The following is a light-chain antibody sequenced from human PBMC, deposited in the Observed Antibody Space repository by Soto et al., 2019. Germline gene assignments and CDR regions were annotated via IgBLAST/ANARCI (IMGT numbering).Light chain of an antibody. Sequence: DIQMTQSPSSLSASVGHRVTITCRASQSIRSYLNWYQQKPGKAPKLLIYAASSLQSGVQSRFSGSGSATDFTLTISSLQPEDFETYYFQQSYSTPQTLGQGTNVEIK. CDR3: QQSYSTPQT. V-gene: IGKV1-39*01. J-gene: IGKJ1*01. CDR2: AAS. CDR1: QSIRSY.